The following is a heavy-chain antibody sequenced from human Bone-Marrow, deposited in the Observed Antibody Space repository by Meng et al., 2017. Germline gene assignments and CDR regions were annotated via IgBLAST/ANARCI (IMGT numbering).Heavy chain of an antibody. Sequence: GESLKISCAASGFTFSSYEMNWVRQAPGKGLEWVSYISSSGSTIYYADSVKGRFTISRDNAKNSLYLQMNSLRAEDTAVYYCAREPEVDTAMVRYYYYGMDVWGQGTTVTVSS. V-gene: IGHV3-48*03. CDR1: GFTFSSYE. CDR3: AREPEVDTAMVRYYYYGMDV. D-gene: IGHD5-18*01. CDR2: ISSSGSTI. J-gene: IGHJ6*02.